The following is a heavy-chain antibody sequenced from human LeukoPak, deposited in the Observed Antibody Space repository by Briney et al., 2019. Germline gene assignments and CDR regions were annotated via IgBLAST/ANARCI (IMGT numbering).Heavy chain of an antibody. CDR1: AFTFSSYS. V-gene: IGHV3-21*01. J-gene: IGHJ6*04. D-gene: IGHD3-10*02. CDR2: ISSSSSYI. Sequence: TGGSLRLSCAASAFTFSSYSMNWVRQAPGKGLEWVSSISSSSSYIYYADSVKGRFTISRDNAKNSLYLQMNSLRAEDTAVYYCAELGITMIGGVWGKGTTVTISS. CDR3: AELGITMIGGV.